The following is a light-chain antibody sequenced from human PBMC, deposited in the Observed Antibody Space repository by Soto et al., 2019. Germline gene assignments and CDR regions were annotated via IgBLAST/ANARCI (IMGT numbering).Light chain of an antibody. J-gene: IGKJ4*01. Sequence: DIQMTQSPSSLSASVGDRVTITCQASQDISNYLNWYQQKPGKAPKLLIYDASNLETGVPSRFTGSGCGTDFTFNISRLEPEDSAPYYCQHYDKFPITFGGETKVEIK. CDR3: QHYDKFPIT. CDR2: DAS. CDR1: QDISNY. V-gene: IGKV1-33*01.